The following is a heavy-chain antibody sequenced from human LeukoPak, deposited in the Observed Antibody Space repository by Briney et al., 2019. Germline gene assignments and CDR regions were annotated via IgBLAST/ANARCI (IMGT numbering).Heavy chain of an antibody. CDR1: GDSVSSNSAA. J-gene: IGHJ3*02. CDR3: ARELYYYDSSGYPPLEAFDI. Sequence: SQTLSLTCAISGDSVSSNSAAWNWIRQSPSRGLEWLGRTYYRSKWYNDYAVSVKSRRTINPDTSKNQFSLQLNSVTPEDTAVYYCARELYYYDSSGYPPLEAFDIWGQGTMVTVSS. V-gene: IGHV6-1*01. CDR2: TYYRSKWYN. D-gene: IGHD3-22*01.